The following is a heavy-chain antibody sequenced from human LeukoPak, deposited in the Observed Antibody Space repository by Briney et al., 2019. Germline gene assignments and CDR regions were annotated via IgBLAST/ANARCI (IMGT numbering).Heavy chain of an antibody. J-gene: IGHJ4*02. CDR1: GYTFTSYG. CDR3: ARLLPTRGYGRGGSYYFDY. Sequence: ASVKVSCKASGYTFTSYGISWARQAPGQGLEWMGWISAYNGNTNYAQKLQGRVTMTTDTSTSTAYMELRSLRSDDTAVYYCARLLPTRGYGRGGSYYFDYWGQGTLVTVSS. CDR2: ISAYNGNT. D-gene: IGHD3-16*01. V-gene: IGHV1-18*01.